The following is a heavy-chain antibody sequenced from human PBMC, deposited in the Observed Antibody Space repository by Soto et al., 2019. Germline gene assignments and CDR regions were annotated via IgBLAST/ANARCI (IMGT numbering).Heavy chain of an antibody. CDR2: ISYDGSNK. CDR3: ARARQLNFDS. V-gene: IGHV3-30-3*01. D-gene: IGHD5-18*01. J-gene: IGHJ4*02. CDR1: GFTFSSYA. Sequence: PVLSLRLSFAASGFTFSSYAMHWVHQAPGKGLEWVAVISYDGSNKYYSDSWNGRFSISKENSNNTLYLQINSLRAEDTAVYYWARARQLNFDSGGQGTLVTVSS.